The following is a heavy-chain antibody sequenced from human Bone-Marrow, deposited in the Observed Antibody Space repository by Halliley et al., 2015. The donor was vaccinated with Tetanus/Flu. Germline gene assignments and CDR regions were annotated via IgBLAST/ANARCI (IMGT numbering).Heavy chain of an antibody. V-gene: IGHV4-31*01. D-gene: IGHD2-15*01. CDR2: ISSSGTT. CDR1: GGSINSGGFY. J-gene: IGHJ4*02. Sequence: TLSLTCTVSGGSINSGGFYWSWIRQHPGKGLEWIGYISSSGTTYYNPSLKSPVTVSVDTSKNQFSLKLTSVTAADTAVYYCVRVSRGDCSGGTCYSPYFDHWGQGTLVTVSS. CDR3: VRVSRGDCSGGTCYSPYFDH.